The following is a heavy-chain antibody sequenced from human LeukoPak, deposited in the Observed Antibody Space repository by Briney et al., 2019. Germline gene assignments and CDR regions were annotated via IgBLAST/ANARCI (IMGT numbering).Heavy chain of an antibody. CDR2: IGSRGSSI. CDR1: GFTLSTYT. V-gene: IGHV3-21*01. J-gene: IGHJ6*03. D-gene: IGHD3-3*01. CDR3: ARDPSGKAYYYSYMDV. Sequence: GGSLRLSCPASGFTLSTYTMNWVHQAPGKGLEWISIIGSRGSSIYYADSVKGRFTISRDSAKNSLHLEMNTLRVEDTAVYYCARDPSGKAYYYSYMDVWGKGTTVTVSS.